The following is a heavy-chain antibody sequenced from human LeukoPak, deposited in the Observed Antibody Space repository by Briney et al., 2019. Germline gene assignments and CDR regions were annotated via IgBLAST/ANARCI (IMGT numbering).Heavy chain of an antibody. D-gene: IGHD5-12*01. CDR2: ISAYNGNT. Sequence: ASVKVSCKASGYTFTSYDINWVRQAPGQGLEWMGWISAYNGNTNYAQKFQGRVTMTTDTSTSTAYMELRSLRSDDTAVYYCARVSVATITFGHAFDIWGQGTMVTVSS. J-gene: IGHJ3*02. CDR1: GYTFTSYD. V-gene: IGHV1-18*01. CDR3: ARVSVATITFGHAFDI.